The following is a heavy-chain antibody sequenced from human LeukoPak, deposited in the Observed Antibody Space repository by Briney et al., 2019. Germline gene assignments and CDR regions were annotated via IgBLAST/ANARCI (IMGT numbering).Heavy chain of an antibody. V-gene: IGHV3-30-3*01. CDR2: ISYDGSNK. Sequence: GGSLRLSCAASGFTFSSYATHWVRQAPGKGLEWVAVISYDGSNKYYADSVKGRFTISRDNSKNTLYLQMNSLRVEDTAVYYCATETGGAFDYWGQGTLVTVSS. J-gene: IGHJ4*02. D-gene: IGHD2-8*02. CDR1: GFTFSSYA. CDR3: ATETGGAFDY.